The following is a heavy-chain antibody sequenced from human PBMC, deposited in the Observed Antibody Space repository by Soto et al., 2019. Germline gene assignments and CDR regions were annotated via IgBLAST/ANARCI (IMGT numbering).Heavy chain of an antibody. CDR3: ARDVLEYGRSGLDV. D-gene: IGHD6-6*01. CDR2: IWYDGSNK. CDR1: GFTFSSYG. V-gene: IGHV3-33*01. J-gene: IGHJ6*02. Sequence: QVQLVESGGGVVQPGRSLRLSCAASGFTFSSYGMHWVRQAPGKGLEWVAVIWYDGSNKYYADSVKGRFTISRDNSKNTLYLQMNSLRAGDTAVYYCARDVLEYGRSGLDVWGQGTTVTVSS.